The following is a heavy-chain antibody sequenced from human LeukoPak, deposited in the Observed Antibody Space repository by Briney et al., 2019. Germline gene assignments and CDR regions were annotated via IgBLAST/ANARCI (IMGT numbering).Heavy chain of an antibody. J-gene: IGHJ4*01. V-gene: IGHV1-18*01. Sequence: ASVKVSCKTSGYTFSNFGISWVRQAPGQGLEWMGWITAYNGNRLYAQRFQGRITLTTDTSTSTSYMELRSLEYDDTAIYYCARDNDKVVDHWGQGTLVTVSS. CDR1: GYTFSNFG. CDR2: ITAYNGNR. D-gene: IGHD1-1*01. CDR3: ARDNDKVVDH.